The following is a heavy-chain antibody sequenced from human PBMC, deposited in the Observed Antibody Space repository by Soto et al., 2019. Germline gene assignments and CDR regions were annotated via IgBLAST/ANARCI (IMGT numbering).Heavy chain of an antibody. CDR3: ARVRITGTQKVGTDV. Sequence: ASVKVSCKASGYTFTGYYMHWVRQAPGQGLEWMGWINPNSGGTNYAQKFQGWVTMTRDTSISTAYMELSRLRSDDTAVYYCARVRITGTQKVGTDVWGQGTTVTVSS. CDR2: INPNSGGT. D-gene: IGHD1-20*01. V-gene: IGHV1-2*04. J-gene: IGHJ6*02. CDR1: GYTFTGYY.